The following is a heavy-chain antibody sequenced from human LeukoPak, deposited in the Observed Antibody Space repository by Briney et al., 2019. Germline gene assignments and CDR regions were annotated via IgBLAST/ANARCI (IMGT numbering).Heavy chain of an antibody. Sequence: SVKVSCKASGGTFSSYTISWVRQAPGQGLEWMGRIIPILGIANYAQKFQGRVTITADKSTSTAYMELSSLRSEDTAVYDCARGEAIYRPSDYWGQGTLVTVSS. V-gene: IGHV1-69*02. J-gene: IGHJ4*02. CDR2: IIPILGIA. CDR3: ARGEAIYRPSDY. CDR1: GGTFSSYT. D-gene: IGHD3-16*02.